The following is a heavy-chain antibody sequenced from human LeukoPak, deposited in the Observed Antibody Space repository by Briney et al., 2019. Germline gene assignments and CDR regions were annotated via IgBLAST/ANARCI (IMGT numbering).Heavy chain of an antibody. Sequence: PGRSLRLSCTASRFTFGDYAMSWFRQAPGKGLEWVGFIRSKAYGGTTEYAASVKGRFTISRDDSKSIAYLQMNSLKTEDTAVYYCTRVQLERRETDAFDIWGQGTMVTVSS. J-gene: IGHJ3*02. V-gene: IGHV3-49*03. CDR2: IRSKAYGGTT. CDR1: RFTFGDYA. D-gene: IGHD1-1*01. CDR3: TRVQLERRETDAFDI.